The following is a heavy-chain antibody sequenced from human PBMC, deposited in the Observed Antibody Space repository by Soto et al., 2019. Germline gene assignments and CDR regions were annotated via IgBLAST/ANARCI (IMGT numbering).Heavy chain of an antibody. CDR2: ISSDGSSI. J-gene: IGHJ5*02. V-gene: IGHV3-74*01. Sequence: GGSLRLSCAASGFTFSSYWMHWVRQAPGKGLVWVSRISSDGSSISYADSVKGRFTISRDNAKNTLYLQMDSLRVEDTAVYYCGVNYWNSCYGWFDPWGQGTLVTVSS. CDR3: GVNYWNSCYGWFDP. D-gene: IGHD1-7*01. CDR1: GFTFSSYW.